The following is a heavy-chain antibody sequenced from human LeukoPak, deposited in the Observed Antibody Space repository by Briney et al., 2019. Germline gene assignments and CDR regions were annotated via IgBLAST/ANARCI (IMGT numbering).Heavy chain of an antibody. J-gene: IGHJ4*02. V-gene: IGHV3-30*02. CDR2: IRYDGSNK. Sequence: PGGSLRLSYAASGFTFSSYGMHWVRQAPGKGLEWVAFIRYDGSNKYYADSVKGRFTISRDNSKNTLYLQMNSLRAEDTAVYYCAKEFNTRVDYWGQGTLVTVSS. CDR3: AKEFNTRVDY. CDR1: GFTFSSYG.